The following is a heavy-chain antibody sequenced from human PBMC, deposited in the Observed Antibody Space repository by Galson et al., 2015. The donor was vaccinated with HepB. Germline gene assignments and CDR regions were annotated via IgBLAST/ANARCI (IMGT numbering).Heavy chain of an antibody. CDR1: RVNFHNYG. Sequence: SLRLSCAASRVNFHNYGMHWVRQAPGKGLEWVALISYDGSNKDYAESVKGRFTISRDNSKNTLYLQMNNRRPEDTAVYYGANCDYAWGSLPFGGGIDYWGQGTLVTVSS. CDR3: ANCDYAWGSLPFGGGIDY. V-gene: IGHV3-30*18. J-gene: IGHJ4*02. CDR2: ISYDGSNK. D-gene: IGHD3-16*01.